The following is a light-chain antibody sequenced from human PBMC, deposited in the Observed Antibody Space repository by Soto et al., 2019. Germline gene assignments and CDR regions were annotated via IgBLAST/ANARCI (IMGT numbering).Light chain of an antibody. Sequence: EIVLTQSPATLSLSPGERATLSCRASQSVSSYLAWYRQNPGQAPRLLIYDASNRATGIPARLSGSGYGRDFHINIRRLEPEDVAVYYCQQRSNWPPDTFGGGTKVEIK. V-gene: IGKV3-11*02. CDR3: QQRSNWPPDT. CDR2: DAS. CDR1: QSVSSY. J-gene: IGKJ4*01.